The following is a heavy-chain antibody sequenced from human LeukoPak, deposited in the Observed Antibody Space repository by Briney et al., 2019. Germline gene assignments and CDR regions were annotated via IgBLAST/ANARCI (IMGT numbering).Heavy chain of an antibody. CDR2: IRSKAYGGTT. V-gene: IGHV3-49*04. D-gene: IGHD3-10*01. Sequence: GGSLRLSCTASGFTFGDYAMSWVRQAPGKGLEWVGFIRSKAYGGTTEYAASVKGRFTISRDDSKSIAYLQMNSLKTEDTAVYYCTRDMEWFGEFPWGQGTLVTVSS. CDR1: GFTFGDYA. J-gene: IGHJ5*02. CDR3: TRDMEWFGEFP.